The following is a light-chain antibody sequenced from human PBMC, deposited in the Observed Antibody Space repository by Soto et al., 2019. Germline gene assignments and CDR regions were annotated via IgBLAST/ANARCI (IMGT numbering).Light chain of an antibody. J-gene: IGLJ1*01. CDR3: CSYAGSYNYV. Sequence: QSALTQPRSVSGSPGQSVTISCTGTSSDVGAYNYVSWYQQHPGKAPKVMIYDVSKRPSGVHDRFSGSKSGTTASLTISGLQADDEADYYCCSYAGSYNYVFGSGTKLTVL. CDR2: DVS. V-gene: IGLV2-11*01. CDR1: SSDVGAYNY.